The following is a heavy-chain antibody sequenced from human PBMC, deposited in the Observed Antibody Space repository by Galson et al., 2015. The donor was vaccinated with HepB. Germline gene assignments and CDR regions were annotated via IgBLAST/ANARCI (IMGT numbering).Heavy chain of an antibody. D-gene: IGHD2-2*02. CDR3: ARGVVPAAITFDY. Sequence: SLRLSCAASGFTFSSYAMHWVRQAPGKGLEWVSYISSSSTIYYADSVKGRFTISRDNAKNSLYLQMNSLRAEDTAVYYCARGVVPAAITFDYWGQGTLVTVSS. J-gene: IGHJ4*02. CDR1: GFTFSSYA. V-gene: IGHV3-48*01. CDR2: ISSSSTI.